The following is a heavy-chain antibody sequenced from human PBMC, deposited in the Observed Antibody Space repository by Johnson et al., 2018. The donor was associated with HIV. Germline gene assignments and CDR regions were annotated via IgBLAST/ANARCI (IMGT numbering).Heavy chain of an antibody. CDR1: GFSFSTYG. CDR2: IRYDGSNK. J-gene: IGHJ3*02. V-gene: IGHV3-30*02. CDR3: ARDPHGGYCSSSSCYGGDAFDI. D-gene: IGHD2-2*01. Sequence: QVQLVESGGGVVQPGGSLRLSCAASGFSFSTYGMHWVRQAPGKGLKWVSFIRYDGSNKYYADSVKGRFTISRDNSKNTLYLQMNSLRTEDTAVYYCARDPHGGYCSSSSCYGGDAFDIWGQGTMVIVS.